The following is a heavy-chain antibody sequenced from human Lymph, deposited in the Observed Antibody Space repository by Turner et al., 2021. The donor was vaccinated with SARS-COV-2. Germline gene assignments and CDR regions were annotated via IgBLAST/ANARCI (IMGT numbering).Heavy chain of an antibody. J-gene: IGHJ4*02. D-gene: IGHD6-6*01. V-gene: IGHV3-23*01. CDR2: ISGSGGST. CDR3: AKDRGGEQLVRLFDY. Sequence: EVQLLESGGGLVQPGGSLRLSCAASGFTFSSYGMSWVRQAPGKGLEWVSAISGSGGSTYYADSVKGRFTISRDNSNNTLYLQMNSLRAEDTAVYYCAKDRGGEQLVRLFDYWGQGTLVTVSS. CDR1: GFTFSSYG.